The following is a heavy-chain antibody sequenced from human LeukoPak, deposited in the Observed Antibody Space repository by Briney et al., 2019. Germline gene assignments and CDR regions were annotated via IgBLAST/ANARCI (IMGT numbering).Heavy chain of an antibody. CDR3: ARDYDTSGSYFDFFDY. Sequence: GRSLRLSCAASGFTFSSYAVHWVRQAPGKGLEWVAVISYDGSKRYYADSVKGRFTTSRDNSKNAFLQMNSLRAEDTAVYYCARDYDTSGSYFDFFDYWGQGTLVTVSS. J-gene: IGHJ4*02. CDR2: ISYDGSKR. D-gene: IGHD3-22*01. CDR1: GFTFSSYA. V-gene: IGHV3-30-3*01.